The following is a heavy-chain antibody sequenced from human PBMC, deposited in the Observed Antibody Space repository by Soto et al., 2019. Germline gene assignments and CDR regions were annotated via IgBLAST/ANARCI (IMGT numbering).Heavy chain of an antibody. CDR3: LGGSTKQLHY. CDR1: GFTVSSPY. CDR2: IYSDGGS. Sequence: EVQLVESGGGLVQPGGSLRLSCAASGFTVSSPYMNWVRQAPGRGREWVSVIYSDGGSYYADSVKGRFIISRDNSKNTLYLQMNSLRGEDTAVYYCLGGSTKQLHYWGQGTLVTVSS. V-gene: IGHV3-66*01. D-gene: IGHD3-16*01. J-gene: IGHJ4*02.